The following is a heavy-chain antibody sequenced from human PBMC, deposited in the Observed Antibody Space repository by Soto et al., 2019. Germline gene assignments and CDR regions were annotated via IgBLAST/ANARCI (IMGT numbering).Heavy chain of an antibody. CDR3: ARGRGIFGVVNLRGNNCFDL. V-gene: IGHV4-34*01. J-gene: IGHJ5*02. Sequence: SETLSLTCAVYGGSFSGYYWSWIRQPPGKGLEWIGEINHSGSTNYNPSLKSRVTISVDTSKNQFSLKLSSVTAADTAVYYCARGRGIFGVVNLRGNNCFDLWGQGTRVTVAS. CDR1: GGSFSGYY. D-gene: IGHD3-3*01. CDR2: INHSGST.